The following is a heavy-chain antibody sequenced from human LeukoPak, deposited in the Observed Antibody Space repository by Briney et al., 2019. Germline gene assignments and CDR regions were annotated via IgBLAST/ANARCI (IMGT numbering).Heavy chain of an antibody. V-gene: IGHV1-18*01. CDR1: GYTFTSYG. J-gene: IGHJ1*01. CDR2: ISAYNGNT. Sequence: ASVKVSCKASGYTFTSYGISWVRQAPGQGLEWMGWISAYNGNTNYAQKLQGRVTMTTDTSTSTAYMELRSLRSDDTAVHYCARDPRRYCSSTSCYVGYFQHWGQGTLVTVSS. D-gene: IGHD2-2*01. CDR3: ARDPRRYCSSTSCYVGYFQH.